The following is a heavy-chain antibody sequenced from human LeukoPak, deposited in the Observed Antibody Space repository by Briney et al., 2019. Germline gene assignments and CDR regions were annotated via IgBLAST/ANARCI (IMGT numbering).Heavy chain of an antibody. Sequence: SETLSLTCAVYGGSFSGYYWSWIRQPPGKGLEWIGEINHSGSTNYNPSLKSRVTISVDTSKNQFSLKLSSVTAADTVVYYCARGTTVPYWGQGTLVTVSS. D-gene: IGHD4-17*01. CDR1: GGSFSGYY. CDR2: INHSGST. V-gene: IGHV4-34*01. CDR3: ARGTTVPY. J-gene: IGHJ4*02.